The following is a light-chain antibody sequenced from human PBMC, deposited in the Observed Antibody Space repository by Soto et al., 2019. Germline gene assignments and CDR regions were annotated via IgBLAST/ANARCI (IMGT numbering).Light chain of an antibody. CDR3: QQSFSIPFT. V-gene: IGKV1-39*01. CDR2: DAS. Sequence: DIQMTQSPSSLSATVGDRVTITCRASQTIGKYLNWYQQKPGRAPKLLIYDASYIQSGVPSRFSGSASGTDFTLSISNLRPEDFATYYCQQSFSIPFTFGPGTKVEIK. J-gene: IGKJ3*01. CDR1: QTIGKY.